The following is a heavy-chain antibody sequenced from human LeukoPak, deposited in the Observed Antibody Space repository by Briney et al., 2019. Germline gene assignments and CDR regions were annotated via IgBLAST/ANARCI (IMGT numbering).Heavy chain of an antibody. CDR2: ISYDGSYQ. CDR3: ARERRRDGYNYKDY. V-gene: IGHV3-30*04. Sequence: GGSLRLSCAISGFTFSAYGMHWVRQAPGKGLEWVAVISYDGSYQAYADSVKGRFTVFRDSSKNTLYLQLNSLRPEDTGLYYCARERRRDGYNYKDYWGQGTQVSVSS. J-gene: IGHJ4*02. CDR1: GFTFSAYG. D-gene: IGHD5-24*01.